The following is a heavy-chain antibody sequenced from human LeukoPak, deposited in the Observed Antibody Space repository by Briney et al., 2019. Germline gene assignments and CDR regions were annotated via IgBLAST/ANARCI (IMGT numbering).Heavy chain of an antibody. CDR2: INAGNGNT. J-gene: IGHJ5*02. V-gene: IGHV1-3*01. Sequence: GASVKVSCKASGYTFTSYAMHWVRQAPGQRLEWMGWINAGNGNTKYSQKFQGRVTITRDTSASTAYMELSSLRSEDTAVYYCARDSRGDYYDSSGSITWGQGTLVTVSS. D-gene: IGHD3-22*01. CDR1: GYTFTSYA. CDR3: ARDSRGDYYDSSGSIT.